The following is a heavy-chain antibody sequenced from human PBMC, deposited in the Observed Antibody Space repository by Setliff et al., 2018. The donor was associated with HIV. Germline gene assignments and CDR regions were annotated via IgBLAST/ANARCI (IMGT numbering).Heavy chain of an antibody. J-gene: IGHJ3*01. CDR2: IFANGST. D-gene: IGHD3-10*01. CDR3: ASRLPEYYRSENYLAFHV. Sequence: SETLSLTCAVPGGSISMSRNYWNWLRQPAGKGLEWIGRIFANGSTNYNPSLKSRLIISVDTSKNYFSLKMNSVTSADTAVYYCASRLPEYYRSENYLAFHVWGQVTMVTVSS. CDR1: GGSISMSRNY. V-gene: IGHV4-61*02.